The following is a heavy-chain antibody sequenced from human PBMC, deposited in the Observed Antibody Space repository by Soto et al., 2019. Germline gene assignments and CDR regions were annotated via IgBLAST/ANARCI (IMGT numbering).Heavy chain of an antibody. CDR3: AKELEQWLVPADY. CDR2: ISYDGSNK. CDR1: GFTFSSYG. Sequence: QVQLAESGGGVVQPGRSLRLSCAASGFTFSSYGMHWVRQAPGKGLEWVAVISYDGSNKYYADSVKGRFTISRDNSKNTLYLQMYSLRAEETAVYYCAKELEQWLVPADYWGQVTLVTVSS. J-gene: IGHJ4*02. D-gene: IGHD6-19*01. V-gene: IGHV3-30*18.